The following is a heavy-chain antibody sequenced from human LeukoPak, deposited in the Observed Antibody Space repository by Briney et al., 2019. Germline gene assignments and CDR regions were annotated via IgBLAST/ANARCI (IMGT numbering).Heavy chain of an antibody. Sequence: ASLKVSCKASGYTFTSYGISWVRQAPGQGLEWMGWINVLITITNNAHKLQGRVTMTNDTSTSTAYMELRSRRSDDTAVYYCASSPYSYGSNYYYYYMDVWGKGTTVTVSS. CDR3: ASSPYSYGSNYYYYYMDV. CDR1: GYTFTSYG. J-gene: IGHJ6*03. D-gene: IGHD5-18*01. V-gene: IGHV1-18*01. CDR2: INVLITIT.